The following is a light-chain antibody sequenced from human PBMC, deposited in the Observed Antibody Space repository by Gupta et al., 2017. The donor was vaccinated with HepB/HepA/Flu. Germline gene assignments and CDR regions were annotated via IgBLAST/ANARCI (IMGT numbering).Light chain of an antibody. CDR1: QSLLFRSNNKNY. V-gene: IGKV4-1*01. Sequence: DIVVTQSPDSLAVPLGLRAPINCKSSQSLLFRSNNKNYLAWYQQKPGQPPKLLIYCASTRESGVPDRFSGSGSGTDFSLTISSLQAEDVAVYYCQQFFSTPVSFGGGTKVEIK. CDR3: QQFFSTPVS. J-gene: IGKJ4*01. CDR2: CAS.